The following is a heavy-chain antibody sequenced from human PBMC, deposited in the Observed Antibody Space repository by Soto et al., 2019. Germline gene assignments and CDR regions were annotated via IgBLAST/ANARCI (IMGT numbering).Heavy chain of an antibody. D-gene: IGHD6-19*01. CDR2: IWYDGSNK. V-gene: IGHV3-33*06. J-gene: IGHJ5*02. CDR3: AKGDSGWFWYSWFDP. CDR1: GFTFSSYG. Sequence: GGSLRLSCAASGFTFSSYGMHWVRQAPGKGLEWVAVIWYDGSNKYYADSVKGRFTISRDNSKNTLYLQMNSLRAEDTAVYYCAKGDSGWFWYSWFDPWGQGTLVTVSS.